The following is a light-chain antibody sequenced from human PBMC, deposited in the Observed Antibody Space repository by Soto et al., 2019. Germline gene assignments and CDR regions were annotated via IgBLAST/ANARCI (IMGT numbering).Light chain of an antibody. V-gene: IGLV2-11*01. CDR2: DVS. J-gene: IGLJ3*02. CDR1: SSDVGGYNY. Sequence: QSVLTQPRSVSGSPGQSATISCTGTSSDVGGYNYVSWYQQHPGKAPKLMIYDVSKRPSGVPDRFSGSKSGNTASLTISGLQAEDEADYYCCSYAGSYTFVFGGGTKLTVL. CDR3: CSYAGSYTFV.